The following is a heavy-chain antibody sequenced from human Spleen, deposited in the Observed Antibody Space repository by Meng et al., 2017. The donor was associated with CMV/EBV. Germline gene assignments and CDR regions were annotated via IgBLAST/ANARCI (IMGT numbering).Heavy chain of an antibody. V-gene: IGHV3-11*04. CDR2: ISNTGITT. D-gene: IGHD1-1*01. CDR3: ARFSWNDDLFDY. CDR1: GFTFSDYY. J-gene: IGHJ4*02. Sequence: CAASGFTFSDYYMTWIRQAPGKGLEWVSYISNTGITTYYADSVEGRFTVSRDNAKNSLYLQMNSLRDEDTAVYYCARFSWNDDLFDYWGQGTLVTVSS.